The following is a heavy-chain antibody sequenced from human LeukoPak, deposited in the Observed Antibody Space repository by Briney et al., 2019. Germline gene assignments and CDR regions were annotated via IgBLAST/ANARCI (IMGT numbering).Heavy chain of an antibody. CDR3: ARQYYYDSSGYESFDY. V-gene: IGHV4-39*01. D-gene: IGHD3-22*01. J-gene: IGHJ4*02. CDR2: IYYSGST. CDR1: GGSISSSSYY. Sequence: SETLSLTCTVSGGSISSSSYYWGWIRQPPGKGLEWIGSIYYSGSTYYNPSLKSRVTISVDTSKNQFSLKLSSVTAADTAVYYCARQYYYDSSGYESFDYWGQGTLVTVSS.